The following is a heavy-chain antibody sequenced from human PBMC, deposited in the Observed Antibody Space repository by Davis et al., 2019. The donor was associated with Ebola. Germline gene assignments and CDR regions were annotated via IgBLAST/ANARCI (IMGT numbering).Heavy chain of an antibody. Sequence: AASVKVSCKASGYTFISYSITWVRQAPGQGLEWMGWISPYNGHPNYAQKVQGRVTMTTDMSTNTAYMELRSLTSDDTAVYYCARDVKDFWSGNLDVWGQGTTVTVSS. CDR1: GYTFISYS. J-gene: IGHJ6*02. D-gene: IGHD3-3*01. CDR3: ARDVKDFWSGNLDV. CDR2: ISPYNGHP. V-gene: IGHV1-18*01.